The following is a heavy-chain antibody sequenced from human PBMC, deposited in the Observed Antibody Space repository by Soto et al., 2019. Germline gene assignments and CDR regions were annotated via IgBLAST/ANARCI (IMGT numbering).Heavy chain of an antibody. CDR2: IYWNDDK. V-gene: IGHV2-5*01. Sequence: SGPTLVNPTQTLTLTCTFSGFSLSTSGVGVGCIRQPPGKALEWLALIYWNDDKRYSPSPKSRLTITKDTSKNQVVLTMTNMEPVDTATYYCAHRPRVRATFDPWGQGTLVTVSS. J-gene: IGHJ5*02. D-gene: IGHD6-13*01. CDR1: GFSLSTSGVG. CDR3: AHRPRVRATFDP.